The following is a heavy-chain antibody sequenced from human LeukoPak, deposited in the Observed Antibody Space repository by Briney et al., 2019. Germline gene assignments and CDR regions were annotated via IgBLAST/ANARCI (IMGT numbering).Heavy chain of an antibody. J-gene: IGHJ4*02. Sequence: SETLSLTCTVSGGSISSSYYYWGWIRQPPGKGLEWIGNIYYSGSTYYNPSLKSRVTISVDTSKNQFSLKLSSVTAPDTAVYYCARHEDRNWYFDHWGQGTLVTVSA. V-gene: IGHV4-39*01. CDR3: ARHEDRNWYFDH. CDR2: IYYSGST. D-gene: IGHD1-1*01. CDR1: GGSISSSYYY.